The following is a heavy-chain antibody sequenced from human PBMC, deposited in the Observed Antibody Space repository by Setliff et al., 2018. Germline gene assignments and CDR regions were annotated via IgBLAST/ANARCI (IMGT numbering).Heavy chain of an antibody. D-gene: IGHD5-18*01. CDR3: ARGSRPLWGA. J-gene: IGHJ5*02. V-gene: IGHV1-3*04. Sequence: GPSVKVSCKASGYTFTKNAIHWLRQAPGQRPEWMGWINTDNGNTRYSQNFQDRVTITRDTSATTAFVELSSLRSDDTAVYFCARGSRPLWGAWGQGTLVTVSS. CDR1: GYTFTKNA. CDR2: INTDNGNT.